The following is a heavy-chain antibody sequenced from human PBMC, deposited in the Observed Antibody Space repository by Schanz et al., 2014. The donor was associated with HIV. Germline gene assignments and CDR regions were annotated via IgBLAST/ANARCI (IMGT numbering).Heavy chain of an antibody. CDR2: IWFDGTQK. D-gene: IGHD6-19*01. Sequence: QVHLVESGGGVVQPGKSLRLSCAASGFTFRNYGIHWVRQAPGKGLSWVAVIWFDGTQKIYADSVKGRFTISRDDSANTVHLQMSGVRAEDTGVYFCARVSRPYSSGWYNVDYWGQGTLVTVSS. CDR1: GFTFRNYG. CDR3: ARVSRPYSSGWYNVDY. V-gene: IGHV3-33*01. J-gene: IGHJ4*02.